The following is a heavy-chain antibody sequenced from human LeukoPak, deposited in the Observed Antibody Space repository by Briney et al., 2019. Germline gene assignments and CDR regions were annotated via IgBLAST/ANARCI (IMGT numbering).Heavy chain of an antibody. CDR3: ARDYEIY. CDR1: GFTFNSYS. D-gene: IGHD5-12*01. CDR2: ISSSSSYI. V-gene: IGHV3-21*01. Sequence: GGSLRLSCAASGFTFNSYSMNWVRQAPGKGLEWVSSISSSSSYIYYGDSVKGRFTISRDNAKDSLYLQMNSLRAEDTAVYYCARDYEIYWGQGTLVTVSS. J-gene: IGHJ4*02.